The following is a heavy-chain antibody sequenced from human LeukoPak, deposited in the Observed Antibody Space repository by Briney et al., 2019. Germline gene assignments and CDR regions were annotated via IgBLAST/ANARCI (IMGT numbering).Heavy chain of an antibody. V-gene: IGHV3-48*04. CDR3: PRGSEWDLLGSCDR. D-gene: IGHD1-26*01. CDR2: ISSSGSTK. J-gene: IGHJ5*02. Sequence: GGSLRLSCAASGFTFSRYTMNWVRQAPGKGLEWVAYISSSGSTKYYADSVRGRFTISRDNAKNSLYLQMNSLRAEDTAVYYCPRGSEWDLLGSCDRWGQGTLVTVSS. CDR1: GFTFSRYT.